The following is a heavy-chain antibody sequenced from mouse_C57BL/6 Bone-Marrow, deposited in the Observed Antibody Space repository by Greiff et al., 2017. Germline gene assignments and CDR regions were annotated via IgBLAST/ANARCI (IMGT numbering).Heavy chain of an antibody. CDR3: ARRGNYGSLDY. D-gene: IGHD1-1*01. CDR2: IYPGDGDT. CDR1: GYAFSSSW. Sequence: VQLQESGPELVKPGASVKISCKASGYAFSSSWMNWVKQRPGKGLEWIGRIYPGDGDTNYNGKFKGKATLTADKSSSTAYMQLSSLTSEDSAVYFCARRGNYGSLDYWGQGTTLTVSS. V-gene: IGHV1-82*01. J-gene: IGHJ2*01.